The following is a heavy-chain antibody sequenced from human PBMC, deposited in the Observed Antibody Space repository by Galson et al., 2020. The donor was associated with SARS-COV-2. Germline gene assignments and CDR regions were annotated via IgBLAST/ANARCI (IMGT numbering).Heavy chain of an antibody. CDR3: AKHRTGGLRAAGALDF. D-gene: IGHD4-17*01. V-gene: IGHV3-30*18. J-gene: IGHJ6*02. CDR1: GFTFSGFG. Sequence: PGGSLRLSCAVSGFTFSGFGIHWVRQTPGKGLEWVALMSFDGNYKYYMNSVRGRFTVFRDNSKNTLYLQMDSLGPEDTAVYYCAKHRTGGLRAAGALDFWGQGTTVSVSS. CDR2: MSFDGNYK.